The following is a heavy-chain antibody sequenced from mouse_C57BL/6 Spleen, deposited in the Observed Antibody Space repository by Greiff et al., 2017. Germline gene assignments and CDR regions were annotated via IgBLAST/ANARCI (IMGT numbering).Heavy chain of an antibody. J-gene: IGHJ1*03. CDR1: GYTFTSYW. D-gene: IGHD1-1*01. V-gene: IGHV1-69*01. CDR2: IDPSDSYT. Sequence: VQLQQPGAELVMPGASVKLSCKASGYTFTSYWMHWVKQRPGQGLEWIGEIDPSDSYTNYNQKFKGKYTLTVDKSSSTAYMQLSSLTSEDSAVYYCARRGYYGSSRYFDVWGTGTTVTVSS. CDR3: ARRGYYGSSRYFDV.